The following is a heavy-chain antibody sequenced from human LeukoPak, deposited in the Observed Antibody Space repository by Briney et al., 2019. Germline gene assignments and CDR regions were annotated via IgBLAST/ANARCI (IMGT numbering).Heavy chain of an antibody. Sequence: ASVKVSCEASGYTFTSYYMHWVRQAPGQGLEWMGLINPTGGSTGYAQKFQGRVTMTRDMSTSTDYMELSSLRSEDTAIYYCARDNSVGDNAWWFDPWGQGTLVTVSS. D-gene: IGHD1-26*01. J-gene: IGHJ5*02. CDR3: ARDNSVGDNAWWFDP. CDR1: GYTFTSYY. CDR2: INPTGGST. V-gene: IGHV1-46*01.